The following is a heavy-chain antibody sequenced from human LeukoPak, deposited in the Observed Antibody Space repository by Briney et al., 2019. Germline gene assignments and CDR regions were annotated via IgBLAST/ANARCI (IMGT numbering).Heavy chain of an antibody. CDR1: GFTFSSYS. D-gene: IGHD4-17*01. CDR2: ISSSGTTI. CDR3: ARRTVTRDWYFDL. Sequence: GGSLRLSCAASGFTFSSYSMNWVRQAPGKGLEWVSYISSSGTTIYYADSVKGRLTISRDNAKNSLYLQMNSLRAEDTAVYYCARRTVTRDWYFDLWGRGTLVTVSS. J-gene: IGHJ2*01. V-gene: IGHV3-48*04.